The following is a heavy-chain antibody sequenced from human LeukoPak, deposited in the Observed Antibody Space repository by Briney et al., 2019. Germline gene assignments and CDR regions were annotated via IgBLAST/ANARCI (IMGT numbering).Heavy chain of an antibody. V-gene: IGHV3-30-3*01. CDR3: AKDGAYDSSGYAEHFDY. D-gene: IGHD3-22*01. CDR2: ISYDGSNK. Sequence: QAGRSLRLSCAASGFTFSSYAMHWVRQAPGKGLEWVAVISYDGSNKYYADSVKGRFTISRDNSKNTLYLQMNSLRAEDTAVYYCAKDGAYDSSGYAEHFDYWGQGTLVTVSS. CDR1: GFTFSSYA. J-gene: IGHJ4*02.